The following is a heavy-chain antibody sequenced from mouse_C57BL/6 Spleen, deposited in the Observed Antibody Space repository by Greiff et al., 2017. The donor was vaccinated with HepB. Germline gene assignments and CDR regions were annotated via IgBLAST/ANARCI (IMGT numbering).Heavy chain of an antibody. J-gene: IGHJ3*01. Sequence: EVQRVESGPGLVKPSQSLSLTCSVTGYSITSGYYWNWIRQFPGNKLEWMGYISYDGSNNYNPSLKNRISITRDTSKNQFFLKLNSVTTEDTATYYCARGGDYDVGGFAYWGQGTLVTVSA. D-gene: IGHD2-4*01. CDR3: ARGGDYDVGGFAY. CDR2: ISYDGSN. CDR1: GYSITSGYY. V-gene: IGHV3-6*01.